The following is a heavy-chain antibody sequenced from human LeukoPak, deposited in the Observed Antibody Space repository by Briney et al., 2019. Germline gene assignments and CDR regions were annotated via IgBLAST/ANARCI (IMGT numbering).Heavy chain of an antibody. CDR1: GFTFSGSA. CDR3: ARDLLGGSDEFDY. V-gene: IGHV3-73*01. Sequence: GGSLKLSCAASGFTFSGSAMHWVRQASGKGLEWVGRIRSKANSYATAYAASVKGRFTISRDDSKNTAYLQMNSLRAEDTAVYYCARDLLGGSDEFDYWGQGTLVTVSS. J-gene: IGHJ4*02. CDR2: IRSKANSYAT. D-gene: IGHD3-3*02.